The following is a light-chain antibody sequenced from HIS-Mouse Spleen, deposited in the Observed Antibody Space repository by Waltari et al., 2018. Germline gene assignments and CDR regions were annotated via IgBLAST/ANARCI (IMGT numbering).Light chain of an antibody. Sequence: QSALTQPASVSGSPGQSITISCPGTSRHAGGYNHVSWYQQQPGKAPKLMIYDVSNRPSGVSNRFSGSKSGNTASLTISGLQAEDEADYYCSSYTSSSTWVFGGGTKLTVL. CDR2: DVS. J-gene: IGLJ3*02. V-gene: IGLV2-14*03. CDR3: SSYTSSSTWV. CDR1: SRHAGGYNH.